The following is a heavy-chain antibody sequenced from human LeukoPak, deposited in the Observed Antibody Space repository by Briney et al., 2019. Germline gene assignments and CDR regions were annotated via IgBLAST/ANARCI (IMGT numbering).Heavy chain of an antibody. J-gene: IGHJ5*02. Sequence: ASVKVSCKASGYTFTGYYMHWVRQAPGQGLEWMGWINPNSGGTNYAQKFQGRVTMTRDTSISTAYMELSRLRSDDTAVYYCARGCKGIAVGEGWFDPWGQGTLVTVSS. CDR2: INPNSGGT. V-gene: IGHV1-2*02. D-gene: IGHD6-19*01. CDR1: GYTFTGYY. CDR3: ARGCKGIAVGEGWFDP.